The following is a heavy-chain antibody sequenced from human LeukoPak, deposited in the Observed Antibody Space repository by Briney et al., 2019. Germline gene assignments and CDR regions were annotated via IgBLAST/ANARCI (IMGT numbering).Heavy chain of an antibody. V-gene: IGHV1-2*06. J-gene: IGHJ5*02. CDR1: GYTFTGYY. CDR3: ARGYCTNGVCYAVYWFDP. CDR2: INPNSGGT. D-gene: IGHD2-8*01. Sequence: GASVTVSCKASGYTFTGYYMHWVRQAPGQGLEWMGRINPNSGGTNYAQKFQGRVTMTRDTSISTAYMELSRLRSDDTAVYYCARGYCTNGVCYAVYWFDPWGQGTLVTVSS.